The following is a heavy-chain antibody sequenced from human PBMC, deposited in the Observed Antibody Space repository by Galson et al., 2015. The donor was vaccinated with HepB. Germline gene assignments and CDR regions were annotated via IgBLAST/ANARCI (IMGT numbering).Heavy chain of an antibody. J-gene: IGHJ3*02. CDR2: IYYSGST. Sequence: ETLSLTCTVSGGSISSYYWSWIRQPPGKGLEWIGYIYYSGSTNYNPSLKSRVTISVDTSKNQFSLKLSSVTAADTAVYYCARHYYDSSGLDAFDIWGQGTMVTVSS. V-gene: IGHV4-59*08. D-gene: IGHD3-22*01. CDR1: GGSISSYY. CDR3: ARHYYDSSGLDAFDI.